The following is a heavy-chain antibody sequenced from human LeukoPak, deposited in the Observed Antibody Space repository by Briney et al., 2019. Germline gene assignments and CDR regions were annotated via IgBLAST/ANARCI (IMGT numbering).Heavy chain of an antibody. CDR3: ARDMAAAGTDVFDY. V-gene: IGHV5-51*01. CDR1: GYSFTSSW. CDR2: IYLGASDT. Sequence: GEALKISCKGSGYSFTSSWIGWVRQMPGKGLEWMGIIYLGASDTRYNPSFQGQVTISVDKSITTAYLQWSSLKASDTAMYYCARDMAAAGTDVFDYWGQGTLVTVS. J-gene: IGHJ4*02. D-gene: IGHD6-13*01.